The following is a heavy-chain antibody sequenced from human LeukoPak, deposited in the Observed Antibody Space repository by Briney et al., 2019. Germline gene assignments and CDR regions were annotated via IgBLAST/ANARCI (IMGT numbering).Heavy chain of an antibody. CDR1: GFTFDDYA. CDR3: ARALLYCSGGSCYYGPFDY. V-gene: IGHV3-9*01. CDR2: ISWNSGSI. J-gene: IGHJ4*02. Sequence: GGSLRLSCAASGFTFDDYAMHWVRQAPGKGLEWVSGISWNSGSIGYADSVKGRFTISRDNAKNSLYLQMNSLRAEDTALYYCARALLYCSGGSCYYGPFDYWGQGTLVTVSS. D-gene: IGHD2-15*01.